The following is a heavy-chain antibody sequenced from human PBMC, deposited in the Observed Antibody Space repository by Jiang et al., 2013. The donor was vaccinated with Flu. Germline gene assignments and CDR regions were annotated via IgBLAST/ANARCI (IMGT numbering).Heavy chain of an antibody. CDR3: ARDSSGWHYFDS. Sequence: GSGLVKPSETLSLTCTVSGGSISSNYWSWIRQPPGKGLEWIGSLYYSGSTNYNPSLKSRVTISVDTSKNQLYLKVNSVTAADTAVYHCARDSSGWHYFDSWGQGTPGHRLL. J-gene: IGHJ4*02. D-gene: IGHD6-19*01. V-gene: IGHV4-59*01. CDR1: GGSISSNY. CDR2: LYYSGST.